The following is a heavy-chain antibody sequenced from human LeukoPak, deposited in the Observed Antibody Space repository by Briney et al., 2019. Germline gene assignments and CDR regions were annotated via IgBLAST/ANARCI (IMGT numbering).Heavy chain of an antibody. D-gene: IGHD3-16*01. J-gene: IGHJ4*02. CDR1: GFTFSSFA. CDR3: VRVESDAYSD. Sequence: PGGSLRLSCAASGFTFSSFAMHWVRHATGKGLEWVSGIGTAGDTYYPGSVKGRFTVSRENAKDSFYLQMNSLRAGDTAVYYCVRVESDAYSDWGQGTLVTVSS. CDR2: IGTAGDT. V-gene: IGHV3-13*04.